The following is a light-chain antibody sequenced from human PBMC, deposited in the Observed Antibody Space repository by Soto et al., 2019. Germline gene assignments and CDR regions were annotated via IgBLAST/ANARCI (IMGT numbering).Light chain of an antibody. CDR1: QSVDTW. CDR2: KAS. V-gene: IGKV1-5*03. Sequence: DIQMTQFPSTLSASVGDRVTITCRASQSVDTWLAWYQQKPGKAPSLVIYKASNLESGVPSRFSSSGSGTEFTLTIRSLQPDDFATYSCQQYNNYPRTLGQGTKVEVK. CDR3: QQYNNYPRT. J-gene: IGKJ1*01.